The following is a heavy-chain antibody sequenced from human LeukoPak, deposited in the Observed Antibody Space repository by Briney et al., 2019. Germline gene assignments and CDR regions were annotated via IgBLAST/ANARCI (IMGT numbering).Heavy chain of an antibody. CDR2: SRDKANSYAT. D-gene: IGHD3-10*01. CDR1: GFTFSDYY. Sequence: PGGSLRLSCVATGFTFSDYYMDWVRQSAGKGLEWVGRSRDKANSYATEYAPSVKGRFTVSRDESKNELYLQINSLRIEDTAVYYCARDDRGSYDHWGQGTLVTVSS. J-gene: IGHJ5*02. CDR3: ARDDRGSYDH. V-gene: IGHV3-72*01.